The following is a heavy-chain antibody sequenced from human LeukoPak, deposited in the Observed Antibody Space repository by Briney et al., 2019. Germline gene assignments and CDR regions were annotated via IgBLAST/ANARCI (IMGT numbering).Heavy chain of an antibody. D-gene: IGHD3-9*01. CDR3: ARTTGYDGDY. J-gene: IGHJ4*02. CDR2: IYYSGST. Sequence: GSLRLSCAASGFTVSSNYMSWVRQPPGKGLEWIGYIYYSGSTNYNPSLKSRVTISVGTSKNQFSLKLSSVTAADTAVYYCARTTGYDGDYWGQGALVTVSS. CDR1: GFTVSSNY. V-gene: IGHV4-59*02.